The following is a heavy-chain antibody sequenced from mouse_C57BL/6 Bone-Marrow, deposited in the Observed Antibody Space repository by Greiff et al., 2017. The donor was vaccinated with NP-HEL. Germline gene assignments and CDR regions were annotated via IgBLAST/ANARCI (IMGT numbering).Heavy chain of an antibody. D-gene: IGHD3-2*02. CDR1: GFTFSDYG. CDR2: ISSGSSTI. Sequence: EVKLMESGGGLVKPGGSLKLSCAASGFTFSDYGMHWVRQAPEKGLEWVAYISSGSSTIYYADTVKGRFTISRDNAKNTLFLQMTSLRSEDTAMYYCARGQLRLQAWFAYWGQGTRVTVSA. J-gene: IGHJ3*01. V-gene: IGHV5-17*01. CDR3: ARGQLRLQAWFAY.